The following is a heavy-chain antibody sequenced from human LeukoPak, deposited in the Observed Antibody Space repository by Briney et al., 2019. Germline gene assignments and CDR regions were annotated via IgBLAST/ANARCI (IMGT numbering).Heavy chain of an antibody. D-gene: IGHD6-13*01. J-gene: IGHJ4*02. CDR2: IRSKDKGGTT. CDR3: TRDFRGSSWYNEGRFDY. V-gene: IGHV3-49*04. CDR1: GFTFGDSA. Sequence: GRSLRLSCRTSGFTFGDSAMAWVRQAPGKGLEWLGLIRSKDKGGTTEYDASVRGRFTISRDDSKSIVYLQMNSLKVEDSALYYCTRDFRGSSWYNEGRFDYWGQGTLVTVSS.